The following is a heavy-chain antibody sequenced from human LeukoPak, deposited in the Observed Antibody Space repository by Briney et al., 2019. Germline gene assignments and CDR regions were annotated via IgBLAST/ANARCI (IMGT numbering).Heavy chain of an antibody. CDR3: ARGYTAIDY. V-gene: IGHV3-21*01. CDR1: GFTLSIYD. CDR2: ISSSSNYI. J-gene: IGHJ4*02. D-gene: IGHD5-18*01. Sequence: GGSLRLSCAASGFTLSIYDMSWVRQAPGKGLECVSSISSSSNYIYYADSVKGRFTISRDNAENSLYLQMTSLRAEDTAVYYCARGYTAIDYWGQGTLVTVSS.